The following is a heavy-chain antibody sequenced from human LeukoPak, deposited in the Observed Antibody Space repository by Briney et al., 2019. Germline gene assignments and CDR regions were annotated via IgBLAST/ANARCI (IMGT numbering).Heavy chain of an antibody. Sequence: GASVKVSCKASLYTFTSYDINWVGQAPGQGLEWMGWINPNSGGTNYAQKFQGRVTMTRDTSISTAYMELSRLRSDDTAVYYCGRGYSSSWYRRDYFDYWGQGTLVTVSS. J-gene: IGHJ4*02. CDR1: LYTFTSYD. D-gene: IGHD6-13*01. V-gene: IGHV1-2*02. CDR2: INPNSGGT. CDR3: GRGYSSSWYRRDYFDY.